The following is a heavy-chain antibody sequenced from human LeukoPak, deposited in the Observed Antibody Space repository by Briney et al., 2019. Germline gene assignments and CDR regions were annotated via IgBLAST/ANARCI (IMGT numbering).Heavy chain of an antibody. J-gene: IGHJ3*02. CDR2: IYYSGST. CDR1: GGSISSSSYY. V-gene: IGHV4-39*01. Sequence: SETLSLTCTVSGGSISSSSYYWGWIRQPPGKGLEWIGSIYYSGSTYYNPSLKSRVTISVDTSKNQFSLKLSSVTAADTAVYYCARQAYIAARPIDADAFDIWGQGTMVTVSS. D-gene: IGHD6-6*01. CDR3: ARQAYIAARPIDADAFDI.